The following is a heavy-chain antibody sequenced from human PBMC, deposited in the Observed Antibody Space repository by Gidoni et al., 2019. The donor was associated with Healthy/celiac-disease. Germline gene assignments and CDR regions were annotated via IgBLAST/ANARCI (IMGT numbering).Heavy chain of an antibody. J-gene: IGHJ4*02. Sequence: EVPLVESGGGLVTPGGSLRLSCAAAGFTFSNAWMSWVRLAPGKGLEWVGRIKSKTDGGTTDYAAPVKGRFTISRDDSKNTLYLQMNSLKTEDTAVYYCTTELGELWGEYYFDYWGQGTLVTVSS. CDR1: GFTFSNAW. CDR3: TTELGELWGEYYFDY. D-gene: IGHD3-16*01. V-gene: IGHV3-15*01. CDR2: IKSKTDGGTT.